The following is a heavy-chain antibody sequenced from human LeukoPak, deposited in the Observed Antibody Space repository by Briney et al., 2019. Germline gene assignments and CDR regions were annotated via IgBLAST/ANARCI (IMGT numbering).Heavy chain of an antibody. CDR2: ISYDGSNK. Sequence: PGGSLRLSCAASGFTFSSYGMHWVRQAPGKGLEWVAVISYDGSNKYYADSVKGRFTISRDNSKNTLYLQMNSLRAEDTAVYYCAKDHDSSGYYYYLPGDYWGQGTLVTVSS. CDR1: GFTFSSYG. D-gene: IGHD3-22*01. J-gene: IGHJ4*02. CDR3: AKDHDSSGYYYYLPGDY. V-gene: IGHV3-30*18.